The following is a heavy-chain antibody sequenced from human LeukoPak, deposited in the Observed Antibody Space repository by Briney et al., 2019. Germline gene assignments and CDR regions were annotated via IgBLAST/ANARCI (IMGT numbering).Heavy chain of an antibody. J-gene: IGHJ6*02. V-gene: IGHV1-69*04. CDR2: IIPILGIA. Sequence: GASVKVSCKASGGTFSSYAISWVRQAPGQGLEWMGRIIPILGIANYAQKFQGRVTITADKSTSTAYMELSSLRSEDTAVYYCARTLRAPGVHYGDYNVDYYYYGMDVWGQGTTVTVSS. CDR1: GGTFSSYA. CDR3: ARTLRAPGVHYGDYNVDYYYYGMDV. D-gene: IGHD4-17*01.